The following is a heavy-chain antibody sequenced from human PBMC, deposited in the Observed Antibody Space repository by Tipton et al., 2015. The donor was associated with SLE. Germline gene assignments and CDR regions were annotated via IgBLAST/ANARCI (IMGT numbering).Heavy chain of an antibody. CDR1: GFTFSSYA. CDR2: ISGSGGST. J-gene: IGHJ3*02. CDR3: ARDKTSGISYLDALDI. Sequence: SLRLSCAASGFTFSSYAMSWVRQAPGKGLEWVSAISGSGGSTYYADSVKGRFTISRDNSKNTLYLQMNSLRAEDTAVYYCARDKTSGISYLDALDIWGQGTMVTVSS. D-gene: IGHD2-21*01. V-gene: IGHV3-23*01.